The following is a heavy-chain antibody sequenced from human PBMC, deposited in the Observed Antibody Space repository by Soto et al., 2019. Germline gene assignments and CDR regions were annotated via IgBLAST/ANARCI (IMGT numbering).Heavy chain of an antibody. CDR3: ARRSRIAVAGTVGYYFDY. CDR1: GGYISSYY. CDR2: IYYSGST. V-gene: IGHV4-59*01. J-gene: IGHJ4*02. Sequence: SETLSLTCTVSGGYISSYYWSWIRQPPGKGLEWIGYIYYSGSTNYNPSLKSRVTISVDTSKNQFSLKLSSVTAADTAVYYCARRSRIAVAGTVGYYFDYWGQGTLVTVSS. D-gene: IGHD6-19*01.